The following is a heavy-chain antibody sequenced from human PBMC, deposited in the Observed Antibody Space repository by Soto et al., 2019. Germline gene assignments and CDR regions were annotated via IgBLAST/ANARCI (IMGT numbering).Heavy chain of an antibody. J-gene: IGHJ4*02. Sequence: SVKVSCKASGYTFTSYAISWVRQAPGQGLEWMGGIIPIFGTANYAQKFQGRVTITADESTSTAYMELSSLRSEDTAVYYCPRAHHCISTSCFLFDSWGQGTLVTVSS. CDR2: IIPIFGTA. D-gene: IGHD2-2*01. CDR1: GYTFTSYA. CDR3: PRAHHCISTSCFLFDS. V-gene: IGHV1-69*13.